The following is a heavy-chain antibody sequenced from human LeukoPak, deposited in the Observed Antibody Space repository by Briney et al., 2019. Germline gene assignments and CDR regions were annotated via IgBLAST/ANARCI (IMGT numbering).Heavy chain of an antibody. Sequence: QPGGSLRLSCAASGFTFSSYAMSWVRQAPGKGLEWVSAISGSGGSTYYADSVKGRFTISRDNSKNTLYLQVNSLRAEDTAVYYCAKSRYEFYGDFYYFDYWGQGTLVTVSS. CDR2: ISGSGGST. D-gene: IGHD4-17*01. V-gene: IGHV3-23*01. J-gene: IGHJ4*02. CDR1: GFTFSSYA. CDR3: AKSRYEFYGDFYYFDY.